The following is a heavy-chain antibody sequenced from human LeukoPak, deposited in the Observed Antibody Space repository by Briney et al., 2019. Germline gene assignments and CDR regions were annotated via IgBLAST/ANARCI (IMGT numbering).Heavy chain of an antibody. Sequence: ASVTVSCKASGYTFTGYYMHWVRQAPGQGLEWMGWINPNSGGTNYAQKFQGRVTMTRDTSISTAYMELSRLRSDDTAVYYCASARSDIVVVPAEDWGQGTLVTVSP. CDR1: GYTFTGYY. CDR2: INPNSGGT. D-gene: IGHD2-2*01. V-gene: IGHV1-2*02. J-gene: IGHJ4*02. CDR3: ASARSDIVVVPAED.